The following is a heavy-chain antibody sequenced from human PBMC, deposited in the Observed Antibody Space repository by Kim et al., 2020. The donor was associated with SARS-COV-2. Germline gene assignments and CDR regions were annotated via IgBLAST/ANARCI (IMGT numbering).Heavy chain of an antibody. V-gene: IGHV3-33*01. D-gene: IGHD5-12*01. CDR3: ARDGGYSVYARFDY. Sequence: YADSVKGRFTISRDNSKNTLYLRMNSLRAEDTAVYYCARDGGYSVYARFDYWGQGTLVTVSS. J-gene: IGHJ4*02.